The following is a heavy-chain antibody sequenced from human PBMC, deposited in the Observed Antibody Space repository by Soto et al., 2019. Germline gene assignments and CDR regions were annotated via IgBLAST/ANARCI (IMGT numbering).Heavy chain of an antibody. J-gene: IGHJ6*02. V-gene: IGHV3-23*01. CDR3: ANLGDFWYYYGMDV. CDR1: GFTFSSYS. Sequence: GGSLRLSCAASGFTFSSYSMNWVRQAPGKGLEWVSAISGSGGSTYYADSVKGRFTISRDNSKNTLYLQMNSLRAEDTAVYYCANLGDFWYYYGMDVWGQGTTVTVSS. D-gene: IGHD3-3*01. CDR2: ISGSGGST.